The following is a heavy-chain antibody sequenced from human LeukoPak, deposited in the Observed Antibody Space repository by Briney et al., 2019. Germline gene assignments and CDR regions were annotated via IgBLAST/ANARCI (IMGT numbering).Heavy chain of an antibody. CDR3: ASYNYYDSSGYPDY. Sequence: GGSLRLSCAPSVFTLCSYWISWVRDAPEKGVEWVANIKQDRNEKYYGGSVKGRITISRDNDKNSLYLQMNSRRAEDTAVYYWASYNYYDSSGYPDYWGQGTLVTVSS. J-gene: IGHJ4*02. CDR1: VFTLCSYW. D-gene: IGHD3-22*01. CDR2: IKQDRNEK. V-gene: IGHV3-7*01.